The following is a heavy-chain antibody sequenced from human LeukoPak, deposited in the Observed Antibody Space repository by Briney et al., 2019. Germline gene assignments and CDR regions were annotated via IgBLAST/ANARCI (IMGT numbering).Heavy chain of an antibody. CDR3: ARHDTYRSGWSRGFDY. J-gene: IGHJ4*02. CDR1: SGSISTSSDYY. V-gene: IGHV4-39*01. Sequence: SETLSLTCTVSSGSISTSSDYYWGWTRQPPGKGLEWIASIYYSGSNYYNPSLKSRVTISVDTSRNQFSLQLSSVTAETTAVYYCARHDTYRSGWSRGFDYWGQGTLVTVSS. D-gene: IGHD6-19*01. CDR2: IYYSGSN.